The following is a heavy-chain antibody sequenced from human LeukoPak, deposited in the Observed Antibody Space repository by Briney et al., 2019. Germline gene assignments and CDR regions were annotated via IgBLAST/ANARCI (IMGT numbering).Heavy chain of an antibody. CDR2: IYSGGST. J-gene: IGHJ4*02. Sequence: ETLSLTCTVSGGSISSYYWSWVRQAPGKGLEWVSVIYSGGSTYYADSVKGRFTISRDNSKNTLYLQMNSLRAEDTAVYYCARQSGPLGYFDYWGQGTLVTVSS. V-gene: IGHV3-66*04. CDR1: GGSISSYY. D-gene: IGHD1-26*01. CDR3: ARQSGPLGYFDY.